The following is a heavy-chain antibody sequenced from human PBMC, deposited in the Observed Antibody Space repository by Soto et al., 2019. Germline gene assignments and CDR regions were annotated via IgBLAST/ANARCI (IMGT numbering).Heavy chain of an antibody. CDR1: GFTFSDSA. V-gene: IGHV3-73*02. CDR3: TSRRDWTAVDPLDY. CDR2: IRNKTNNYAT. J-gene: IGHJ4*02. D-gene: IGHD5-18*01. Sequence: EVQLVESGGGLVQPGGSLKLSCAASGFTFSDSAMHWVRQASGKGLEWVGRIRNKTNNYATAYTASVKGRFTISRDDSXNTVYLQMNSLKIDDTAVYYCTSRRDWTAVDPLDYWGQGTLVTVSS.